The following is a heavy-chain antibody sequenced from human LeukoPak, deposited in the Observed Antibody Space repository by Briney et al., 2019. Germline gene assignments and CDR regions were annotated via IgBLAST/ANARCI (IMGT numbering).Heavy chain of an antibody. CDR2: IYYSGST. J-gene: IGHJ4*02. Sequence: WVRQAPEKGLEWIGSIYYSGSTYYNPSLESRVTISVDTSKNQFSLKLSSVTAADTAVFYCASGTWGFYDTTVGVYWGQGTLVTVSS. D-gene: IGHD3-22*01. CDR3: ASGTWGFYDTTVGVY. V-gene: IGHV4-39*07.